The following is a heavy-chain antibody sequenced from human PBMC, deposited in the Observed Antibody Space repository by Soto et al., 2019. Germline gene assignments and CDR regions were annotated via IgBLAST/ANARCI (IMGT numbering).Heavy chain of an antibody. J-gene: IGHJ5*02. Sequence: QVQLQESGPGLVKPSQTLSLTCTVSGGSISSGDYYWSWIRQPPGKGLEWIGYIYYSGSTSYNPSLKSRVTISVDTSKNQFSLKLSSVTAADTAVYYCARSVSVPAAIIWFDPWGQGTLVTVSS. CDR1: GGSISSGDYY. CDR3: ARSVSVPAAIIWFDP. CDR2: IYYSGST. D-gene: IGHD2-2*01. V-gene: IGHV4-30-4*01.